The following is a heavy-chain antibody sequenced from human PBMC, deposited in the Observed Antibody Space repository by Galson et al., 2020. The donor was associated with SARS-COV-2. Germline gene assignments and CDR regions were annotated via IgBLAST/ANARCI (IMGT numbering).Heavy chain of an antibody. CDR1: GFTFSSYS. D-gene: IGHD6-13*01. Sequence: SCAASGFTFSSYSMNWVRQAPGKGLEWVSYISSSSSTIYYADSVKGRFTISRDNAKNSLYLQMNSLRAEDTAVYYCARDLYSWSGYYYGMDVWGQGTTVTVSS. CDR3: ARDLYSWSGYYYGMDV. V-gene: IGHV3-48*04. CDR2: ISSSSSTI. J-gene: IGHJ6*02.